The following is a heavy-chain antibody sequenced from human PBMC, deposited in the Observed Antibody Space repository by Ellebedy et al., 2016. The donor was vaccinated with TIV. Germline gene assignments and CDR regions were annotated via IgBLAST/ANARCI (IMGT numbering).Heavy chain of an antibody. CDR2: IHPSGGRT. Sequence: ASVKVSXXTSGYSFTSYYMHWVRHAPGQGLEWMGLIHPSGGRTSYAQKFQGRVILTRDTSTRTFYMELYSLRSEDTAVYYCARDSERGDDGWFDPWGQGTLVTASS. CDR3: ARDSERGDDGWFDP. CDR1: GYSFTSYY. D-gene: IGHD4-17*01. V-gene: IGHV1-46*01. J-gene: IGHJ5*02.